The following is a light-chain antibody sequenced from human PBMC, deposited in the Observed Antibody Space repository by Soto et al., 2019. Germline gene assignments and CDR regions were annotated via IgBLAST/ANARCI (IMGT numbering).Light chain of an antibody. Sequence: EIVLTQSPATLSLSPGERVTPSCRASQSVSTYLAWYQQKPGQAPRLLIYDASNRATGIPVRFSGSGSGTDFTLTISSLEPEDFAVYYCQQRSSWPLTFGGGTKVDIK. J-gene: IGKJ4*01. CDR2: DAS. V-gene: IGKV3-11*01. CDR3: QQRSSWPLT. CDR1: QSVSTY.